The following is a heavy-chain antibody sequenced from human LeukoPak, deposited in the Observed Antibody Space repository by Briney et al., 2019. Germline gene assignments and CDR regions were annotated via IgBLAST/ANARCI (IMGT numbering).Heavy chain of an antibody. CDR1: GYTFTSYD. CDR3: ARGPTVTTGNYYYYYMDV. D-gene: IGHD4-11*01. V-gene: IGHV1-8*01. J-gene: IGHJ6*03. Sequence: GASVKVSCKASGYTFTSYDINWVRQATGQGLEWMGWMNPNSGNTGYAQKFQGRVTMTRNTSIRTAYMELSSLRSEDTAVYYCARGPTVTTGNYYYYYMDVWGKGTTVTVSS. CDR2: MNPNSGNT.